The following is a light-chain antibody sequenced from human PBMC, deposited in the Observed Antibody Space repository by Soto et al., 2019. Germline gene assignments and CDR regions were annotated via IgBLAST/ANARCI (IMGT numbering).Light chain of an antibody. CDR2: GAS. V-gene: IGKV3-20*01. Sequence: EIVLTQSPGTLSLSPGERATLSCRASQSVSSNSLAWYQQKPGQAPRLLIYGASSRATGIPDRFSGSGSGTDFTLTISRLEPEDFAVYYCQHYGNSKWTFGHGTKVEIK. CDR3: QHYGNSKWT. CDR1: QSVSSNS. J-gene: IGKJ1*01.